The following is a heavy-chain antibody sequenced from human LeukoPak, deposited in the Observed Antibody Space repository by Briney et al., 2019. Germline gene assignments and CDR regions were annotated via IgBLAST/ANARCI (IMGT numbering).Heavy chain of an antibody. Sequence: PSETLSLTCTVSGGSISSYYWSWIRQPPGKGLGWIGYIYYSGGTNYNPSLKSRVTISVDTSKNQFSLKLSPVTAADTAMYYCARVGKAKDILTGYYHSVHFDYWGQGTLVTVSS. D-gene: IGHD3-9*01. CDR2: IYYSGGT. V-gene: IGHV4-59*01. CDR3: ARVGKAKDILTGYYHSVHFDY. CDR1: GGSISSYY. J-gene: IGHJ4*02.